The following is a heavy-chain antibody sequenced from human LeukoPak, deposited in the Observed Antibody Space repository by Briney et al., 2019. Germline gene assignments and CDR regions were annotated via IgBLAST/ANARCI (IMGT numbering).Heavy chain of an antibody. V-gene: IGHV3-48*03. D-gene: IGHD5-18*01. J-gene: IGHJ4*02. CDR3: ARVPSGYSYGWVDY. CDR2: ISSSGSTI. Sequence: GGSLRLSCAASGFTFSSYEMNWVRQAPGKGLEWLSYISSSGSTIYHADSVEGRFTISRDNSKNTLYLQMNSLRAEDTAVYYCARVPSGYSYGWVDYWGQGTLVTVSS. CDR1: GFTFSSYE.